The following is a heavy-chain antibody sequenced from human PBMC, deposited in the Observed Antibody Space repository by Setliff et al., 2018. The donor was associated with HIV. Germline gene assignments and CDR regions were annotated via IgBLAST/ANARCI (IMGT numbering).Heavy chain of an antibody. CDR2: IFYSGHT. D-gene: IGHD3-22*01. CDR3: ARGALSLTMTKRIPFFES. V-gene: IGHV4-59*04. CDR1: GGSINTYY. Sequence: PSETLSLTCTVSGGSINTYYWTWIRQPPGKGLEWIGNIFYSGHTFYNPSLKSRVTIPVDTSKNQFSLKLSSVTAAETSVYYCARGALSLTMTKRIPFFESWGKGTQVTVSS. J-gene: IGHJ4*02.